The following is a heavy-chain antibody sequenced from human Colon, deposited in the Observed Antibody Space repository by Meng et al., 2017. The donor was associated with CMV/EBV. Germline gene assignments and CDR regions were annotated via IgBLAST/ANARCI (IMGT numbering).Heavy chain of an antibody. CDR1: GDSVTSASYY. Sequence: SETLSLTCNVSGDSVTSASYYWTWIRQPPGKGLEWIGYIYYSGSTSYNPSLKSRVTMSIDTSKNQFSLKLRSVTAADTAVYYCARVRLLSGSGWYWFDPWGQGTLVTVSS. CDR2: IYYSGST. V-gene: IGHV4-61*01. D-gene: IGHD6-19*01. J-gene: IGHJ5*02. CDR3: ARVRLLSGSGWYWFDP.